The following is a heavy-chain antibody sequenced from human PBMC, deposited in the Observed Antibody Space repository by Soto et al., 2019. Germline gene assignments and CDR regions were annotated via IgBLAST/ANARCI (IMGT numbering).Heavy chain of an antibody. J-gene: IGHJ5*01. CDR3: TLARNIVAMTSCFHS. CDR2: IKTKSDGGTA. D-gene: IGHD5-12*01. CDR1: EFTFDIAC. V-gene: IGHV3-15*01. Sequence: GVSQRVCYEASEFTFDIACGSWVRPNPRKGLEWVGRIKTKSDGGTADYRAPMKGRFAISRDESSNMLCLQLDSLKNEDTAVYYCTLARNIVAMTSCFHSGGQGTLVTVSS.